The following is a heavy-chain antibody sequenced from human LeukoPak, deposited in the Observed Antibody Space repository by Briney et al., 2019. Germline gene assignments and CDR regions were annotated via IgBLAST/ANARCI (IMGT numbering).Heavy chain of an antibody. CDR3: TRDVLLYVGESSGFDG. V-gene: IGHV1-8*01. CDR2: MNPNSGRT. J-gene: IGHJ5*02. CDR1: GYTFTSYD. Sequence: ASVKVSCKASGYTFTSYDINWVRQATGQALEWMGWMNPNSGRTGYAQTFPGRITMTTNTSITTAYMELSSLRSEDTAAYYCTRDVLLYVGESSGFDGWGQGSLVTVS. D-gene: IGHD3-10*01.